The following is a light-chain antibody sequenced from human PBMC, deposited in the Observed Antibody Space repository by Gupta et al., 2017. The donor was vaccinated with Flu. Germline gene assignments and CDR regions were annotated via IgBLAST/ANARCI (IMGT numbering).Light chain of an antibody. V-gene: IGKV1-5*03. CDR1: QNINTW. CDR2: KTS. Sequence: DIQMTQSPSTLSVSVGDRVTITCRASQNINTWLAWYQQKPRGAPKLLIYKTSSLETGVPSRFSGHGDGTEFTLTISSLHPDDFATYYCQQCNTHSFGQGTKVE. J-gene: IGKJ1*01. CDR3: QQCNTHS.